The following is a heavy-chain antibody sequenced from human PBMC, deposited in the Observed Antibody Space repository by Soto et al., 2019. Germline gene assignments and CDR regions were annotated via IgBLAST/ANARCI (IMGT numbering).Heavy chain of an antibody. CDR3: ARGGHVVVVTAASAY. J-gene: IGHJ4*02. D-gene: IGHD2-21*02. CDR2: VNPSGGHT. V-gene: IGHV1-46*01. Sequence: VQLVQSGAEVKKPGASVKASCKASGDTFTDYYIHWVRQAPGQGLEWMGTVNPSGGHTTYAQHFLVRMTMTRDTATSTFYMALTSLTSEDTAVYYCARGGHVVVVTAASAYWGQGTLVTVSS. CDR1: GDTFTDYY.